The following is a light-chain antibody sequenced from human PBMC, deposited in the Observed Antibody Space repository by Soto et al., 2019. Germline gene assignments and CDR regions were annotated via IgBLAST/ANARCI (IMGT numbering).Light chain of an antibody. CDR3: QQSFSKFLYT. J-gene: IGKJ2*01. CDR1: QRISSY. CDR2: AAS. Sequence: DIQMTQSPSSLSASVGDRVTITCRASQRISSYLNWYQQKPGKAPKLLIYAASSLQSGVPSRFSGSGSGTDFTLTISSLQPEDFATYYCQQSFSKFLYTFGQGTKVDIK. V-gene: IGKV1-39*01.